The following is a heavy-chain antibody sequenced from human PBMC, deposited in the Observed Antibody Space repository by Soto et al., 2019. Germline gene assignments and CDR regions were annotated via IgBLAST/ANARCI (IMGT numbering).Heavy chain of an antibody. Sequence: SVKVSCKASGGTFSSYAISWVRQAPGQGLEWMGGIIPIFGTANYAQKFQGRVTITADKSTSTVYMELSSLRSEDTAVYYCARKTPRVDWVDPWGQGTLVTVSS. J-gene: IGHJ5*02. CDR2: IIPIFGTA. CDR1: GGTFSSYA. V-gene: IGHV1-69*06. CDR3: ARKTPRVDWVDP. D-gene: IGHD3-3*01.